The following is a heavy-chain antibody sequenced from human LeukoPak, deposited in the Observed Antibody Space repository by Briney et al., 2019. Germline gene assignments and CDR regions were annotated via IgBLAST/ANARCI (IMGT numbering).Heavy chain of an antibody. D-gene: IGHD1-26*01. V-gene: IGHV4-59*01. CDR2: IYYSGST. CDR1: GGSLSRYY. CDR3: ARIRGWEGSRYYYYYYMDV. J-gene: IGHJ6*03. Sequence: SETLSLTCAVSGGSLSRYYWSWIRQPPGKGLEWIGYIYYSGSTSYNPSLKSRVTLSLDTSKTQFSLKLTSVTAADTAVYYCARIRGWEGSRYYYYYYMDVWGKGTTVTVSS.